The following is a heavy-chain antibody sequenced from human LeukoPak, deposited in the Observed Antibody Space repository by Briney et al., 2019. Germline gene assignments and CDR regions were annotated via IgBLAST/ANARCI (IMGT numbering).Heavy chain of an antibody. CDR2: ISYDGSNK. D-gene: IGHD1-26*01. CDR3: VRRPVGAHPFDY. J-gene: IGHJ4*02. V-gene: IGHV3-30-3*01. Sequence: PGGSLRLSCAASGFTFSSYAMHWVRQAPGKGLEWVAVISYDGSNKYYADSVKGRFTISRDNSRNSLYLQMNSVGVEDTAVYYCVRRPVGAHPFDYWGQGTLVTVSS. CDR1: GFTFSSYA.